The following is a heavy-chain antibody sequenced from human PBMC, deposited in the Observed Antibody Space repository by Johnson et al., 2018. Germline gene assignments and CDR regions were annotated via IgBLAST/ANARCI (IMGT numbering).Heavy chain of an antibody. J-gene: IGHJ6*02. CDR3: ARDKSGGELGYAHYYGMDV. CDR2: ISGSGGST. D-gene: IGHD3-16*01. V-gene: IGHV3-23*04. CDR1: GFTFSSYA. Sequence: EVQLVESGGGLVQPGGSLRLSCAASGFTFSSYAMSWVSQAPGKGLEWVSAISGSGGSTYYADSGKGRFTISRDNSKNTLYLQMNSLRAEDTAVYYCARDKSGGELGYAHYYGMDVWGQGTTVTVS.